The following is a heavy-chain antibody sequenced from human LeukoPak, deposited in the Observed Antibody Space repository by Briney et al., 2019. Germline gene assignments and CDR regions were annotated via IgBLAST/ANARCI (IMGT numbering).Heavy chain of an antibody. CDR1: AFIFSGHW. D-gene: IGHD3-22*01. J-gene: IGHJ5*02. CDR3: ARDGNYYDSSGYRGWFDP. CDR2: ISSSSSYI. Sequence: GGSLRLSCEGSAFIFSGHWMNWVRQAPGKGLEWVSSISSSSSYIYYADSVKGRFTISRDNAKNSLYLQMNSLRAEDTAVYYCARDGNYYDSSGYRGWFDPWGQGTLVTVSS. V-gene: IGHV3-21*01.